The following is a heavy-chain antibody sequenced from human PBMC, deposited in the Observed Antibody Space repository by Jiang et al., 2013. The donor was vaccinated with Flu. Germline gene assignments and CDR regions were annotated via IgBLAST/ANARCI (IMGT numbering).Heavy chain of an antibody. V-gene: IGHV4-34*01. CDR2: INHSGST. CDR3: ARGLGITGTRMDFDY. CDR1: GGSFSGYY. D-gene: IGHD1-7*01. Sequence: TLSLTCAVYGGSFSGYYWSWIRQPPGKGLEWIGEINHSGSTNYNPSLKSRVTISVDTSKNQFSLKLSSVTAADTAVYYCARGLGITGTRMDFDYWGQGTLVTVSS. J-gene: IGHJ4*02.